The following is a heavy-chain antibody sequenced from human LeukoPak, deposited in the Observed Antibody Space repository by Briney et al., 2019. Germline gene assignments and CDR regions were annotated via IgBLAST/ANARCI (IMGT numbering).Heavy chain of an antibody. CDR3: ARVRSNGWYFDY. J-gene: IGHJ4*02. Sequence: GGSLRLSRAASGFTFSDYYMSWIRQAPGKGLQWISFISSGGSTTNYADSVKGRFTISRDNAKNSLYLQMNSLRAEDTAVYYCARVRSNGWYFDYWGQGTLVTVSS. CDR2: ISSGGSTT. D-gene: IGHD6-19*01. V-gene: IGHV3-11*01. CDR1: GFTFSDYY.